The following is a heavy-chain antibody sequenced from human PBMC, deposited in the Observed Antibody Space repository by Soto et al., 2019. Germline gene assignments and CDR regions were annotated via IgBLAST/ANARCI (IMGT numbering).Heavy chain of an antibody. CDR3: ARLYKGYCSGGSCYEDYYYMDV. CDR2: IYYSGST. Sequence: QLQLQESGPGLVKPSETLSLTCTVSGGSISSSSYYWGWIRQPPGKGLEWIGSIYYSGSTYYNPSLKSRVTMSVDTSKNQFSLKLSSVTAADTAVYYCARLYKGYCSGGSCYEDYYYMDVWGKGTTVTVSS. V-gene: IGHV4-39*01. D-gene: IGHD2-15*01. J-gene: IGHJ6*03. CDR1: GGSISSSSYY.